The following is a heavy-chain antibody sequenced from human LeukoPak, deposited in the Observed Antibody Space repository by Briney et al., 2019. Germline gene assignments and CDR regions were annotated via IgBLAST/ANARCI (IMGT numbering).Heavy chain of an antibody. D-gene: IGHD6-13*01. V-gene: IGHV7-4-1*02. Sequence: ASVKVSCKASGYTFTSYAMNWVRQAPGQGLEWMGWINTNTGNPTYAQGFTGRFVFSLDTSVSTAYLQISSLKAEDTAVYYCARDSAAVHYYNGRDVGGQGPRATVP. CDR1: GYTFTSYA. CDR3: ARDSAAVHYYNGRDV. J-gene: IGHJ6*02. CDR2: INTNTGNP.